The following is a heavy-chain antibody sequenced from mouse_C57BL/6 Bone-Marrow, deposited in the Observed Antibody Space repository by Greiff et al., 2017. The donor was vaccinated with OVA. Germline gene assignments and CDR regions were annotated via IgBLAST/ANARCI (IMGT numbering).Heavy chain of an antibody. CDR2: IYPRSGNT. CDR3: SYGYDGGYYVDY. CDR1: GYTFTSYG. Sequence: QVQLQQSGAELARPGASVKLSCKASGYTFTSYGISWVKQRTGQGLEWIGEIYPRSGNTYYNEKFKGKATLTADKSSSTAYMELRSLTSEDSAVYFCSYGYDGGYYVDYWGQGTTLTVSS. J-gene: IGHJ2*01. V-gene: IGHV1-81*01. D-gene: IGHD2-2*01.